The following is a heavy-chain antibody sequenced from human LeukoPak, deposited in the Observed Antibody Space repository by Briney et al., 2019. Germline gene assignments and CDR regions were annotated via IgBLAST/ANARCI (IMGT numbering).Heavy chain of an antibody. V-gene: IGHV1-8*01. CDR1: GYTFTSYD. J-gene: IGHJ5*02. CDR2: MNPNSGNT. D-gene: IGHD2-15*01. CDR3: ARDLYRSGGSCYHWFDP. Sequence: GASVKVSCKASGYTFTSYDINWVRQATGQGLEWMGWMNPNSGNTSYAQKFQGRVTMTRDTSTSTVYMELSSLRSEDTAVYYCARDLYRSGGSCYHWFDPWGQGTLVTVSS.